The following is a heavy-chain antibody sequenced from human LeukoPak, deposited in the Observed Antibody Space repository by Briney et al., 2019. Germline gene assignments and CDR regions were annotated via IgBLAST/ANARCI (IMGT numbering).Heavy chain of an antibody. V-gene: IGHV3-7*01. J-gene: IGHJ4*02. D-gene: IGHD3-22*01. CDR2: IKQDGSEE. Sequence: PGGSLRLSCAVSGVNFSSYWMSWVRQAPGKGLEWVANIKQDGSEEYYVDSVKGRFTISTDNAKNSLYLQMNSLRAEDTAVYYCARAGYYYDSSGYWTLGSWGQGTLVTVSS. CDR1: GVNFSSYW. CDR3: ARAGYYYDSSGYWTLGS.